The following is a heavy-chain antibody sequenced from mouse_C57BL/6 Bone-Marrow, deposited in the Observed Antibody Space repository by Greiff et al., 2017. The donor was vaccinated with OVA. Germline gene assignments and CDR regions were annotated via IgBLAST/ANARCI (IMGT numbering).Heavy chain of an antibody. CDR1: GYTFTSYW. CDR3: AGYEAY. D-gene: IGHD2-2*01. J-gene: IGHJ3*01. V-gene: IGHV1-7*01. Sequence: VQLQQSGAELAKPGASVKLSCKASGYTFTSYWVHWVKKRAGPGLEWIGYINPSSGYTKYNQKCKDKATLTADKSSSTAYMQLSSLTYEDSAVYYCAGYEAYWGQGTLVTVSA. CDR2: INPSSGYT.